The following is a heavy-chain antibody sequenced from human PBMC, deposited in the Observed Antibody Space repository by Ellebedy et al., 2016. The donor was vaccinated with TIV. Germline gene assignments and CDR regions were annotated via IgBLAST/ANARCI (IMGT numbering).Heavy chain of an antibody. J-gene: IGHJ4*02. D-gene: IGHD4-17*01. CDR3: ARDPTGLISFDY. CDR2: INPSGGST. CDR1: GYTFTSYY. V-gene: IGHV1-46*01. Sequence: ASVKVSXXASGYTFTSYYMHWVRQAPGQGREWMGIINPSGGSTSYAQKFQGRVTMTRDKSTSTAYMELRSLRSDDPAVYYFARDPTGLISFDYWGQGTLVTVSS.